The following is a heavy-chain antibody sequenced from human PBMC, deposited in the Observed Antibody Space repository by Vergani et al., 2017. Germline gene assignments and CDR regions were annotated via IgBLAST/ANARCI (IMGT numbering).Heavy chain of an antibody. CDR1: GFTFGDYA. D-gene: IGHD4-17*01. CDR3: ARDQAMTTVTPELYYYGMDV. J-gene: IGHJ6*02. Sequence: EVQLVESGGDLVQPGRSLRLSCTASGFTFGDYAMSWVRQAPGKGLEWVGFIRSKAYSETTEYAASVKGRFTISRDDSKSIAYLQMNSLKTEDTAVYYCARDQAMTTVTPELYYYGMDVWGQGTTVTVSS. CDR2: IRSKAYSETT. V-gene: IGHV3-49*04.